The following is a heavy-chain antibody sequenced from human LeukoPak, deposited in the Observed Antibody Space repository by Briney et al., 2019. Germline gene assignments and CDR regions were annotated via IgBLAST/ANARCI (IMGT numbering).Heavy chain of an antibody. J-gene: IGHJ3*02. D-gene: IGHD3-16*01. CDR3: AKDFGDAFDI. V-gene: IGHV3-43*02. CDR1: GFTFDDYA. Sequence: GGSLRLSXAASGFTFDDYAMHWVRQGPGKGLEWVSLIRGDGRSTYYADSVKGRFTISRDNSKNSLYLQMNSLRTEDTALYYCAKDFGDAFDIWGQGTMVTVSS. CDR2: IRGDGRST.